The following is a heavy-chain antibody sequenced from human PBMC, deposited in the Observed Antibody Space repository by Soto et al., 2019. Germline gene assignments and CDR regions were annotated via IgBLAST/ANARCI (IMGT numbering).Heavy chain of an antibody. J-gene: IGHJ6*02. CDR3: ARVWLGIAAAGTFYYYGMDV. Sequence: PSETLSLTCTVSGGSISSGGYYWSWIRQHPGKGLEWIGYIYYSGSTYYNPSLKSRVTISVDTSKNQFSLRLSSVTAADTAVYYCARVWLGIAAAGTFYYYGMDVWGQGTTVT. CDR2: IYYSGST. V-gene: IGHV4-31*03. D-gene: IGHD6-13*01. CDR1: GGSISSGGYY.